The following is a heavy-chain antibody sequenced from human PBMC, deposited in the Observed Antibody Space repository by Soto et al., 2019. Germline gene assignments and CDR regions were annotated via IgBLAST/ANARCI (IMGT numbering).Heavy chain of an antibody. CDR1: GGSISGRNW. Sequence: SETLSLTCVVSGGSISGRNWWSWVRQAPGKGLEWIGEVFHSGDTTYSPALRSRVSISVDKSKNQFSLTLNSVTAADTAVYYCTRLIYDSRLNYFYFDLWGQGALVTVFS. CDR3: TRLIYDSRLNYFYFDL. V-gene: IGHV4-4*02. D-gene: IGHD3-22*01. CDR2: VFHSGDT. J-gene: IGHJ4*02.